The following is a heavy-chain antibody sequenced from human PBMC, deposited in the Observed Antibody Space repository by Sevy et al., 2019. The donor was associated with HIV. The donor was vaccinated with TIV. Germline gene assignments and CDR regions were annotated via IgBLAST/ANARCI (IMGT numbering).Heavy chain of an antibody. CDR1: GFTFSSYG. D-gene: IGHD2-21*01. Sequence: GGSLRLSCAASGFTFSSYGMHWVRQAPGKGLEWVANIKHDGREQYYLDSVKGRFTISRDNAKNALYLQMRSLRAEDTAVYYCARERVAIDRGSVRDWFDPWGQGTLVTVSS. J-gene: IGHJ5*02. CDR2: IKHDGREQ. V-gene: IGHV3-7*01. CDR3: ARERVAIDRGSVRDWFDP.